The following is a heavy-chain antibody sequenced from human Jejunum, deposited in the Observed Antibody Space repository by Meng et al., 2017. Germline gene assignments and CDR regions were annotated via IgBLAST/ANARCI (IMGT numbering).Heavy chain of an antibody. D-gene: IGHD1-26*01. CDR1: GGSFSDYY. CDR3: PRDGRHFDY. CDR2: INHSGST. J-gene: IGHJ4*02. V-gene: IGHV4-34*01. Sequence: GSLRLSCAVYGGSFSDYYWSWIRQLPGKGLEWIGEINHSGSTNYNPSLMSRVTISVDASKNQLSLKLNSVTAADTAVYYGPRDGRHFDYWGQGTLVTVSS.